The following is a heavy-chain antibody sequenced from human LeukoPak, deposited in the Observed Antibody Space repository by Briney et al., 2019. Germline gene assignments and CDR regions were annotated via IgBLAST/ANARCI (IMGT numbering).Heavy chain of an antibody. CDR3: ARCSGHVDYYYYYGMDV. V-gene: IGHV5-51*01. Sequence: PGESLKISCKGSGYSFTSYWIGWVRQMPGKGLEWMGIIYPGDSDTRYSPSFQGQVTILADKSISTAYLQWSSLKASDTAMYYCARCSGHVDYYYYYGMDVWGQGTTVTVSS. CDR1: GYSFTSYW. J-gene: IGHJ6*02. D-gene: IGHD5-12*01. CDR2: IYPGDSDT.